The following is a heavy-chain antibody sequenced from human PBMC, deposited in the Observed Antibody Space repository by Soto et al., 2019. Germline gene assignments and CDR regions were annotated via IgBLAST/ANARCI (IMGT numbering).Heavy chain of an antibody. V-gene: IGHV1-8*01. D-gene: IGHD2-15*01. CDR1: GYTFTSYD. CDR3: ARRIRYCSGGSCSRQYNWFDP. CDR2: MNPNSGNT. Sequence: ASVKVSCKASGYTFTSYDINWVRQATGQGLEWMGWMNPNSGNTGYAQKFQGRVTMTRNTSISTAYMELSSLRSEDTAVYYCARRIRYCSGGSCSRQYNWFDPWGQGTLVTVSS. J-gene: IGHJ5*02.